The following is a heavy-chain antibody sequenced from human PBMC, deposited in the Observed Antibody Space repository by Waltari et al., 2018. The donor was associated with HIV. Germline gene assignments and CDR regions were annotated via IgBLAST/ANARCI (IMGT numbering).Heavy chain of an antibody. CDR2: VKRTPDGGAT. CDR1: GGTLSELW. V-gene: IGHV3-15*01. D-gene: IGHD3-16*01. J-gene: IGHJ4*03. Sequence: LVESGGGCVKPGGSLRLSCEGYGGTLSELWMDWVRQAAVKEPEGIVRVKRTPDGGATVYAAPVKCRVWISRGPFKNMVYRQMTILKSEDTGRYYCTTGVKMNFASLSYYDTWGPVTMVTVSS. CDR3: TTGVKMNFASLSYYDT.